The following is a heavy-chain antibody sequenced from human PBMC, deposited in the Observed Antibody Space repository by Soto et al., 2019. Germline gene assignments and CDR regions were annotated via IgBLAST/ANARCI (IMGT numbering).Heavy chain of an antibody. CDR3: TLHKFDSSGYVSDY. CDR2: IHSDGITT. J-gene: IGHJ4*02. CDR1: GITFSNYW. D-gene: IGHD3-22*01. V-gene: IGHV3-74*01. Sequence: PGVSLRLSCAASGITFSNYWMEWVVQAPGKGLVWVSRIHSDGITTYYGDSVKGRFTISRDNAKSTVYLQMNSLGAEDTATYHCTLHKFDSSGYVSDYWGQGT.